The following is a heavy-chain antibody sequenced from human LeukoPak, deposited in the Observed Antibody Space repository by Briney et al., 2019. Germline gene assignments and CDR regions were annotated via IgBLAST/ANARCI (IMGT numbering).Heavy chain of an antibody. D-gene: IGHD3-22*01. J-gene: IGHJ3*02. CDR2: ISSSGST. V-gene: IGHV4-61*02. CDR3: ARGPYSYDSSGAFDI. CDR1: GDSTNSGDYY. Sequence: SETLSLTCTVSGDSTNSGDYYWSWIRQPAGKGLEWIGRISSSGSTNYNPSLKSRVTISVDTSKNQFSLKLSSVTAADTAVYFCARGPYSYDSSGAFDIWGQGTMVTVSS.